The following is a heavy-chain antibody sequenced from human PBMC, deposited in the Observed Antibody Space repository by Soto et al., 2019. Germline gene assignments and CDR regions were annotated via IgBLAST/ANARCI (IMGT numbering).Heavy chain of an antibody. Sequence: SWTLSLTCTVSGGSISSHYRSWIRQSPGTGLEWIGYIYYSGSPNYNPSLESRVNISEDTSKNQFSLKLTSVTAAETAVYYCAGGRDDYNGWSFDLWGRGTLVTVSS. CDR3: AGGRDDYNGWSFDL. CDR2: IYYSGSP. V-gene: IGHV4-59*11. J-gene: IGHJ2*01. D-gene: IGHD4-4*01. CDR1: GGSISSHY.